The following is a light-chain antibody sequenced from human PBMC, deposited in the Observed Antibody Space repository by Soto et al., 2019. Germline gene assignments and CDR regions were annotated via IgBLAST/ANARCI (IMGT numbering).Light chain of an antibody. CDR2: QAS. Sequence: DIQMIQSPSTLSGSVGDRFTITCLASQTISSWLAWYQQKPGKSPKLLIYQASTLKSGVPSRFRGSGSGTESTLTISSLQPDDFETYYCQHYNSYSEAFGQGTKVDIK. V-gene: IGKV1-5*03. J-gene: IGKJ1*01. CDR1: QTISSW. CDR3: QHYNSYSEA.